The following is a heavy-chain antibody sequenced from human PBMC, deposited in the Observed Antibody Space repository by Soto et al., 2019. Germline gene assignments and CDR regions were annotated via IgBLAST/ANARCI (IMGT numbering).Heavy chain of an antibody. D-gene: IGHD2-2*01. CDR3: ARVLLYCSSTSCYTRGNNYFDP. Sequence: ASVQVSCKASGYTFTNYYMHWVRQAPGQGLEWMGIKNPSTGSTTDAKKFQGRVIMTRDTSTSTLYMDLSRLRFEDTAVYYCARVLLYCSSTSCYTRGNNYFDPWGQGTLVTVSS. J-gene: IGHJ5*02. V-gene: IGHV1-46*01. CDR2: KNPSTGST. CDR1: GYTFTNYY.